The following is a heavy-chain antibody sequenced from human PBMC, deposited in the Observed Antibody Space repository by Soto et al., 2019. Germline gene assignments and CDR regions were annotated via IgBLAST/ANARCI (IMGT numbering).Heavy chain of an antibody. V-gene: IGHV4-34*01. CDR3: ARGSRDGYIVFDY. D-gene: IGHD5-12*01. CDR2: INHSGST. J-gene: IGHJ4*02. CDR1: GGSFSVYY. Sequence: TSETLSLTCSVYGGSFSVYYWSWIRQPPGKGLEWIGEINHSGSTNYNPSLKSRVTISVDTSKNQFSLKLSSVTAADTAVYYCARGSRDGYIVFDYWGQGTLVTVSS.